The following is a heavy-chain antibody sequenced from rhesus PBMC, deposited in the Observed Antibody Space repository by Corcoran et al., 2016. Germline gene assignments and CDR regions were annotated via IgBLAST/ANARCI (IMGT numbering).Heavy chain of an antibody. J-gene: IGHJ4*01. Sequence: EVQLVESGGGLVQPGGSLRLSCAASGFTFSNYWMNWVRQAPGKGLGWVGDSKKKGEGDTAADDESMRVRFTVSRDDSKNTLFLQMNSLKTEDTAVYYCIRLAAACLYWGQGVLVTVSS. CDR1: GFTFSNYW. V-gene: IGHV3-16*01. CDR2: SKKKGEGDTA. CDR3: IRLAAACLY. D-gene: IGHD6S26*01.